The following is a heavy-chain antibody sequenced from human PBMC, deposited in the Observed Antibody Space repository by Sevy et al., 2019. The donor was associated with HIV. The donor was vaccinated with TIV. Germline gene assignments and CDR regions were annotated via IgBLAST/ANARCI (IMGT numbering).Heavy chain of an antibody. V-gene: IGHV3-30*03. CDR3: ARDGGWYNYAPSDY. J-gene: IGHJ4*02. Sequence: GGSLRLSCAASGFSFSSHGMHWVRQAPGEGLEWQSVISYDGNKKYYADSVKGRFTISRDNSKNTLYLQMNSLRPEDTAVYYCARDGGWYNYAPSDYWGQGTLVTVSS. D-gene: IGHD1-1*01. CDR2: ISYDGNKK. CDR1: GFSFSSHG.